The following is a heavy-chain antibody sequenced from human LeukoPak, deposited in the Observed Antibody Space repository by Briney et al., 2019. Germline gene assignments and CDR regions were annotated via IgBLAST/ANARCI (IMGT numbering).Heavy chain of an antibody. CDR2: ISAYHGNT. CDR3: ARGYRLTGTTPSNWFDP. J-gene: IGHJ5*02. CDR1: GYTFTSYG. Sequence: GASVKVSCKASGYTFTSYGISWVRQAPGQGLEWMGWISAYHGNTNYAQKLQGRVTMTTDTSTSTAYMELRSLRSDDTAVYYCARGYRLTGTTPSNWFDPWGQGTLVTVSS. D-gene: IGHD1-7*01. V-gene: IGHV1-18*01.